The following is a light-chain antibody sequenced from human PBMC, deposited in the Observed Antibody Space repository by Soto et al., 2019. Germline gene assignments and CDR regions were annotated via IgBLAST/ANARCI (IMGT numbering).Light chain of an antibody. V-gene: IGKV3-20*01. CDR1: QSVSSY. CDR2: GAS. CDR3: QQYGSSPIT. J-gene: IGKJ5*01. Sequence: EIVLIQSPATLSLSPGERATLSCRASQSVSSYLAWYQQKPGQAPRLLIYGASHKATGIPDRFSGSGSGTDFTLTISRLEPEDFAVYYCQQYGSSPITFGQGTRREIK.